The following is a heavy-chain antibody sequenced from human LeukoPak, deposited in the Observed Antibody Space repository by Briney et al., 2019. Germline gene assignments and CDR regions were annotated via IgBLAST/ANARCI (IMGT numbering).Heavy chain of an antibody. CDR1: GGSISSYY. V-gene: IGHV4-59*01. J-gene: IGHJ6*02. CDR2: IYYSGST. Sequence: PSETLSLTCTVPGGSISSYYWSWIRQPPGKGLEWIGYIYYSGSTNYNPSLKSRVTISVDTSKNQFSLKLSSVTAADTAVYYCARDNMAQGVILQNYYYGMDVWGQGTTVTVSS. CDR3: ARDNMAQGVILQNYYYGMDV. D-gene: IGHD3-10*01.